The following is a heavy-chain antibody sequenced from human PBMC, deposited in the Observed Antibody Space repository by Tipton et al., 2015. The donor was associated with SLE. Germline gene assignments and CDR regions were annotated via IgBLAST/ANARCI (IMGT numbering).Heavy chain of an antibody. CDR1: GGSFSGYY. CDR2: LYNSGST. V-gene: IGHV4-34*01. J-gene: IGHJ3*02. D-gene: IGHD5-24*01. Sequence: TLSLTCSVYGGSFSGYYWSWIRQPPGKGLEWIGELYNSGSTNYNPSLKSRVTISVDTSKNMFSLKMSSVTSADTAVYYCARTIEAAFDIWGQGTLVTVSS. CDR3: ARTIEAAFDI.